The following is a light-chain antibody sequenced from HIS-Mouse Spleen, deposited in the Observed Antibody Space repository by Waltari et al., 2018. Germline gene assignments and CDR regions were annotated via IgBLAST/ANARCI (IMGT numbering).Light chain of an antibody. J-gene: IGKJ1*01. CDR2: AAS. CDR3: QQYNSYSRT. Sequence: DIQLTQSPSFLSASVGDRVTITCRASQGISSYLAWYQQKPGKAPKLLIYAASTLQSGVPSRFSGSGSETEFTLTISSLQPEDFATYYCQQYNSYSRTFGQGTKVEIK. V-gene: IGKV1-9*01. CDR1: QGISSY.